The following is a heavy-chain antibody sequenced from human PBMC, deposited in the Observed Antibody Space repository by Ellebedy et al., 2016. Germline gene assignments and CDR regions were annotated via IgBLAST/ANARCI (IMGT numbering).Heavy chain of an antibody. Sequence: GESLKISCAASGFTFSRYWMSWVRQAPGKGLEWVANIKQDGSEKHYVDSVKGRITISRDNAKNSLYLKMNSLRAEDTAMYYCARGGYCSSTSCYTDVRGPEDSWGQGTLVTVSS. D-gene: IGHD2-2*02. CDR3: ARGGYCSSTSCYTDVRGPEDS. CDR1: GFTFSRYW. CDR2: IKQDGSEK. J-gene: IGHJ4*02. V-gene: IGHV3-7*01.